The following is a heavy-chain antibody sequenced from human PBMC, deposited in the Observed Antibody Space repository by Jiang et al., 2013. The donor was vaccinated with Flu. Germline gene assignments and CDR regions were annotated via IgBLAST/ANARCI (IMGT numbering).Heavy chain of an antibody. J-gene: IGHJ4*02. CDR2: IYPGDSDT. V-gene: IGHV5-51*01. D-gene: IGHD3-22*01. CDR3: ARHRGYYDN. Sequence: PGKGPEWMGIIYPGDSDTRYSPSFQGQVIISVDKSISTAYLQWSSLKASDTAMYYCARHRGYYDNWGQGTLVTVSS.